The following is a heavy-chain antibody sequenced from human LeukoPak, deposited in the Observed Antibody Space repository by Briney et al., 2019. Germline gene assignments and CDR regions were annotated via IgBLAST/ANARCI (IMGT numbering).Heavy chain of an antibody. CDR2: MNPNSGNT. V-gene: IGHV1-8*01. Sequence: ASVKVSCKASGYTFTSYDINWVRQATGQGLEWIGWMNPNSGNTGYAQKFQGRVTMTRNTSISTAYMELSSLRSEDTAVYYCARAFSYDYVWGSYRSHEHLPDYWGQGTLVTVSS. CDR3: ARAFSYDYVWGSYRSHEHLPDY. CDR1: GYTFTSYD. J-gene: IGHJ4*02. D-gene: IGHD3-16*02.